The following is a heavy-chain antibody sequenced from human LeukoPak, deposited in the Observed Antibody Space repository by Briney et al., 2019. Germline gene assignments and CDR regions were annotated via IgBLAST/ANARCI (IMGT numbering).Heavy chain of an antibody. CDR2: VVPMFGIR. V-gene: IGHV1-69*04. Sequence: RASVTVSCKTSGGTFNNYAISWVRQAPGQGLEWMGRVVPMFGIRNYPQTFRGRVNITADKATNTVYMELRSLRAEDTAIYYCATEPSRSYSFDHLDFWGLGTPVTVSS. CDR3: ATEPSRSYSFDHLDF. D-gene: IGHD5-12*01. CDR1: GGTFNNYA. J-gene: IGHJ4*02.